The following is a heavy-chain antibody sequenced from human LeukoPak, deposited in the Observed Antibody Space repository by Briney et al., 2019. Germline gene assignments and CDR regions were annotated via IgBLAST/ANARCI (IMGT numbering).Heavy chain of an antibody. CDR1: GGSINTYY. CDR2: VYHSGTS. J-gene: IGHJ6*03. V-gene: IGHV4-59*01. CDR3: ARDEYGDSYYYYYMDV. D-gene: IGHD4-17*01. Sequence: SETLSLTCTVSGGSINTYYWSWIRQPPGKGLEWIASVYHSGTSSYSPSLRSRVTISVDTSKNQFSLRVTSVTAADTALYYCARDEYGDSYYYYYMDVWGKGITVTISS.